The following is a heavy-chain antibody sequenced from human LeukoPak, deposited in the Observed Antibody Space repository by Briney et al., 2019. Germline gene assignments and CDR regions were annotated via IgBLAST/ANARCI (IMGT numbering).Heavy chain of an antibody. Sequence: GGSLRLSCAVSGFTFSSYAMHWVRQAPGKGLEWVAVISYDGSNKYYADSVKGRFTISRDNSKNTLYLQMNSLRAEDTAVYYCAIAEGSGCSYWGQGTLATVSS. CDR1: GFTFSSYA. V-gene: IGHV3-30-3*01. CDR3: AIAEGSGCSY. CDR2: ISYDGSNK. J-gene: IGHJ4*02. D-gene: IGHD6-19*01.